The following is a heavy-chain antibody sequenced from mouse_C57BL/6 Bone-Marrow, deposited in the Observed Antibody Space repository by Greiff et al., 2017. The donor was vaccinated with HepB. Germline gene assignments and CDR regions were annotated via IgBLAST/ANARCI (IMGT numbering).Heavy chain of an antibody. CDR2: ISSGSSTI. V-gene: IGHV5-17*01. CDR3: ARDITTVVDYFDY. D-gene: IGHD1-1*01. CDR1: GFTFSDYG. J-gene: IGHJ2*01. Sequence: EVKLMESGGGLVKPGGSLKLSCAASGFTFSDYGMHWVRQAPEKGLEWVAYISSGSSTIYYADTVKGRFTISRDNAKNTLFLQMTSLRSEDTAMYYCARDITTVVDYFDYWGQGTTLTVSS.